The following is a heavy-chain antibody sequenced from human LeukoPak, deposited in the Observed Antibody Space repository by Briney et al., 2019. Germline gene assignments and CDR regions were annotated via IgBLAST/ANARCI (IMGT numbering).Heavy chain of an antibody. CDR1: GGSISSYY. Sequence: PSETLSLTCTVSGGSISSYYWSWIRQPPGKGLEWIGYIYTSGSTNYNPSLKSRVTISVDPSKNQFSLKLSSVTAADTAVYYCASYYDWVRGGGYFDYWGQGTLVTVSS. CDR2: IYTSGST. J-gene: IGHJ4*02. CDR3: ASYYDWVRGGGYFDY. V-gene: IGHV4-4*09. D-gene: IGHD3-3*01.